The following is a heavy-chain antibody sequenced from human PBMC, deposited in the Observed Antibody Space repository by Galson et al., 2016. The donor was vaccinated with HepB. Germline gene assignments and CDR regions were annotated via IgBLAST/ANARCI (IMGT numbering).Heavy chain of an antibody. V-gene: IGHV3-21*01. CDR2: ISSGHTYI. J-gene: IGHJ4*02. CDR1: GFTFTGHT. CDR3: ARDFGIQVVGAVDFDY. Sequence: SLRLSCAAFGFTFTGHTIHWVRQAPGRGLEWVSCISSGHTYIHYADSVRGRFTISRDNAKNSVSLQMNSLRAEDTAVYFCARDFGIQVVGAVDFDYWGQGTLVTVSS. D-gene: IGHD1-26*01.